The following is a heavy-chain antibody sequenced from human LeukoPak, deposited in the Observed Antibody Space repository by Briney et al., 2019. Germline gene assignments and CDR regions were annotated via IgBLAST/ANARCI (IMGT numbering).Heavy chain of an antibody. CDR2: INPNSGGT. V-gene: IGHV1-2*02. CDR1: GYTFTGYY. CDR3: AREGGSCHKLDY. J-gene: IGHJ4*02. D-gene: IGHD2-15*01. Sequence: ASVKVSCKASGYTFTGYYMHWVRRAPGQGLEWMGWINPNSGGTNYAQKFQGRVTMTRDTSISTAYMELSRLRSDDTAVYYCAREGGSCHKLDYWGQGTLVTVSS.